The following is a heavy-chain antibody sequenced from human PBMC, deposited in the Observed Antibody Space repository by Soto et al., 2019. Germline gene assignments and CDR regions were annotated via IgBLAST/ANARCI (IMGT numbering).Heavy chain of an antibody. CDR1: GFTFTNYW. D-gene: IGHD4-17*01. CDR2: INAEGSYA. V-gene: IGHV3-74*01. CDR3: ARDFTTAETPGDDFDY. J-gene: IGHJ4*02. Sequence: GGSLRLSCAASGFTFTNYWMHWVRQVPGKGLVWVSRINAEGSYASYANFVKGRFTISRDNSRNTVHLQMNSLSAEDTAVYYCARDFTTAETPGDDFDYWGQGIPVTVSS.